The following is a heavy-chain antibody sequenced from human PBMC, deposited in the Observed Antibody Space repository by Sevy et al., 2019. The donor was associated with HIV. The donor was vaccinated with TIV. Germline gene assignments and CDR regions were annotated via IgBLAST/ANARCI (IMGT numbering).Heavy chain of an antibody. D-gene: IGHD3-22*01. CDR2: ISSSSGTI. CDR3: ARGEEHDCSGYYDRYYYYMDV. Sequence: LSLTCAASGFTFSSYSMNWVRQAPGKGLEWVSYISSSSGTIYYADSVKGRFTISRDNAKNSLYLQMNSLRDEDTAVYYCARGEEHDCSGYYDRYYYYMDVWGKGTTVTVSS. CDR1: GFTFSSYS. J-gene: IGHJ6*03. V-gene: IGHV3-48*02.